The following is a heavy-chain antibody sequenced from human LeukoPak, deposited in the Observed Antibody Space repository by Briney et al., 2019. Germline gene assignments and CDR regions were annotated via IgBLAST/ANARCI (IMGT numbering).Heavy chain of an antibody. J-gene: IGHJ1*01. D-gene: IGHD3-22*01. Sequence: ASVKVSCKVSGYTLTELSMHWVRQAPGKGLEWMGGFDPEDGETIYAQKFQGRVTITEDTSTDTAYMELSSLRSEDTAVYYCATPPHYYDSSGYYFQHWGQGTLVTVSS. CDR1: GYTLTELS. CDR3: ATPPHYYDSSGYYFQH. V-gene: IGHV1-24*01. CDR2: FDPEDGET.